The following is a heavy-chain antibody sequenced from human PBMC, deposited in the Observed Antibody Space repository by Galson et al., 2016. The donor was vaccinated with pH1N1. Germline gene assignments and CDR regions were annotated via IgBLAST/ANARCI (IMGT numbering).Heavy chain of an antibody. J-gene: IGHJ4*02. V-gene: IGHV3-7*04. CDR1: GFSISTYW. CDR3: ARAIGAADSL. Sequence: SLRLSCAASGFSISTYWMTWVRQAPGKGLEWVANIGQDGSKIYYVDSVKGRFTISRDNAKNSLYLQMNSLRREDTAVYHCARAIGAADSLWGQGTLVTVSS. D-gene: IGHD6-13*01. CDR2: IGQDGSKI.